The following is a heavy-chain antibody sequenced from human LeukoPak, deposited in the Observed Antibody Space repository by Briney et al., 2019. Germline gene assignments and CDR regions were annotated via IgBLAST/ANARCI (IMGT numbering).Heavy chain of an antibody. Sequence: SSVKVSCKASGGTFSSYAISWVRQAPGQGLEWMGGIIPIFGTANYAQKFQGRVTITADESTSTAYMELSSLRSEDTAVYYCAREYTRYCSSTSCNDYWGQGTLVTVSS. V-gene: IGHV1-69*01. J-gene: IGHJ4*02. CDR1: GGTFSSYA. CDR3: AREYTRYCSSTSCNDY. D-gene: IGHD2-2*01. CDR2: IIPIFGTA.